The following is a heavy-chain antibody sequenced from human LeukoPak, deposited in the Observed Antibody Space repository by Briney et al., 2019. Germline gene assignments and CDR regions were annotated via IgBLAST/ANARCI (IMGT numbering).Heavy chain of an antibody. Sequence: GGSLRLSCVASGFTFDDYAMHWVRQAPGKGLEWVSLISGDGGSTYYADSVKGRFTISRDNSKNSLYLQMNSLRTEDTALYYCAKDQDDRDGYNYGAFDIWGQGTMVTVSS. CDR2: ISGDGGST. D-gene: IGHD5-24*01. CDR1: GFTFDDYA. J-gene: IGHJ3*02. V-gene: IGHV3-43*02. CDR3: AKDQDDRDGYNYGAFDI.